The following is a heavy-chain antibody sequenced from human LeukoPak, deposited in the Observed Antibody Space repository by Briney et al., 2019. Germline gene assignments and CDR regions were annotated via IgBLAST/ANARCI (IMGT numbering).Heavy chain of an antibody. V-gene: IGHV3-21*01. CDR2: ISSSSIHI. J-gene: IGHJ6*02. Sequence: GGSLRLSCAASGFTFSTYTMNWVRQAPGKGLEWVSSISSSSIHIYYTDSVKGRFTISRDNTKNSLYLQMNSVRAEDTAVYYCAIDPARGMDVWGQGTTVTVSS. CDR1: GFTFSTYT. CDR3: AIDPARGMDV.